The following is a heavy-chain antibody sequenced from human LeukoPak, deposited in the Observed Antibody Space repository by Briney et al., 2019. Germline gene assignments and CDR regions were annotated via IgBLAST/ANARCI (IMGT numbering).Heavy chain of an antibody. J-gene: IGHJ4*02. CDR1: GGTFSSYA. D-gene: IGHD1-26*01. CDR3: ARTGVELLEGGFDY. V-gene: IGHV1-69*05. Sequence: SVKVSCKASGGTFSSYAISWVRQAPGQGLEWMGGIIPIFGTANYAQKFQGRVTTTTDESTSTAYMELSSLRSEDTAVYYCARTGVELLEGGFDYWGQGTLVTVSS. CDR2: IIPIFGTA.